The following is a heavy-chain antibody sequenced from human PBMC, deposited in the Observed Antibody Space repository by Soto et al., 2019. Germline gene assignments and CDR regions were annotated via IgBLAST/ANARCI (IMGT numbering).Heavy chain of an antibody. Sequence: QVQLQQWGAGLLKPSETLSLTCAVYGGSVNSGNYYWSWIRQHPGKVLEWIGEMSHSGGTHFNPSLKSRVTISVDTSKNQFSLKMSSVTAADTALYYCARVERGTATTVVDAFDIWGPGTLVTVSS. CDR3: ARVERGTATTVVDAFDI. D-gene: IGHD1-1*01. CDR1: GGSVNSGNYY. V-gene: IGHV4-34*01. CDR2: MSHSGGT. J-gene: IGHJ3*02.